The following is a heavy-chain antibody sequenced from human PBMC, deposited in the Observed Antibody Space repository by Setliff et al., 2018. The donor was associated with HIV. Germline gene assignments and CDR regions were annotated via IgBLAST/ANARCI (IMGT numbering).Heavy chain of an antibody. Sequence: SETLSLTCTVSGGPISRYYWSWIRQPPGKGLEWIAYIFYRGSTNYNPSLKSRVTISVDSSKNQVSLTVTSVTAADTAVYFCASDYGEDRFHHWGQGTLVTVSS. CDR1: GGPISRYY. CDR2: IFYRGST. CDR3: ASDYGEDRFHH. J-gene: IGHJ1*01. D-gene: IGHD4-17*01. V-gene: IGHV4-59*08.